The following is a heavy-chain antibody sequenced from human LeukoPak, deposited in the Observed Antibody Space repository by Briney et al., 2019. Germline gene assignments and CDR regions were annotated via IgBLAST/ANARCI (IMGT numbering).Heavy chain of an antibody. Sequence: GSLRLSCAASGFTFSSYGMSWIRQPPGKGLEWIGYIYYSGSTNYNPSLKSRVTISVDTSKNQFSLKLSSVTAADTAVYYCARATMVRGVNYYYYMDVWGKGTTVTISS. J-gene: IGHJ6*03. CDR3: ARATMVRGVNYYYYMDV. V-gene: IGHV4-59*01. CDR2: IYYSGST. CDR1: GFTFSSYG. D-gene: IGHD3-10*01.